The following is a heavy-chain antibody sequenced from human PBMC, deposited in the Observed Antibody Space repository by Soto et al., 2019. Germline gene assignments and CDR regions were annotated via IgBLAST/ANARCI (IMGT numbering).Heavy chain of an antibody. J-gene: IGHJ6*02. CDR1: KFTFRTYV. CDR2: ISFDGSNK. V-gene: IGHV3-30*04. CDR3: AREMIPMIMGGMSAMDV. Sequence: QVQLVESGGGVVQPERSQRLSCAASKFTFRTYVIHWVRQAPGKGLEWVALISFDGSNKYYADSVKGRFTISRDNSKNTMYLQMNSLRPEDTAVYYCAREMIPMIMGGMSAMDVWGQGTTVTVSS. D-gene: IGHD3-22*01.